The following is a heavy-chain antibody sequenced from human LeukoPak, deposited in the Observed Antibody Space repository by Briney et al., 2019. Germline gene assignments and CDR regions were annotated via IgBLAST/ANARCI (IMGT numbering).Heavy chain of an antibody. D-gene: IGHD6-19*01. J-gene: IGHJ4*02. CDR1: GFTVSSNY. CDR3: ARVSSGWPY. V-gene: IGHV3-20*04. CDR2: INWNGGST. Sequence: GGSLRLSCAASGFTVSSNYMSWVRQAPGKGLEWVSGINWNGGSTGYADSVKGRFTISRDNAKNSLYLQMNSLRAENTALYYCARVSSGWPYWGQGTLVTVSS.